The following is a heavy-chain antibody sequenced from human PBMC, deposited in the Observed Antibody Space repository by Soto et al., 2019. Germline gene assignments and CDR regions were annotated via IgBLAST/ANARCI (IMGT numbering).Heavy chain of an antibody. J-gene: IGHJ5*01. CDR2: INHSGST. V-gene: IGHV4-34*01. CDR1: GGSFSGYY. Sequence: SETLSLTCSVYGGSFSGYYWSWIRQPPGKGLQWIGQINHSGSTNYNPSLKSRVTMSVDRSKNQFSLQLTSVTAADTAVYYCATTMWTHKWFESWGQGTLVTVSS. CDR3: ATTMWTHKWFES. D-gene: IGHD1-1*01.